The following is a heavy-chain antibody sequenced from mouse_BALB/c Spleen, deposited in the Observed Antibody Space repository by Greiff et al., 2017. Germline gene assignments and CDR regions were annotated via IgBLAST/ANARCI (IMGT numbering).Heavy chain of an antibody. Sequence: EVKLVESGGGLVQPGGSRKLSCAASGFTFSSFGMHWVRQAPEKGLEWVAYISSGSSTIYYADTVKGRFTISRDNPKNTLFLQMTSLRSEDTAMYYCARVYYGSSIYAMDYWGQGTSVTVSS. V-gene: IGHV5-17*02. J-gene: IGHJ4*01. CDR2: ISSGSSTI. D-gene: IGHD1-1*01. CDR1: GFTFSSFG. CDR3: ARVYYGSSIYAMDY.